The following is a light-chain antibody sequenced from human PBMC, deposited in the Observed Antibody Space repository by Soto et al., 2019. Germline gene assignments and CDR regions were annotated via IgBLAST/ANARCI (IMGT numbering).Light chain of an antibody. J-gene: IGKJ4*01. CDR3: QQYNNWPPLT. CDR1: QSVSSN. CDR2: GAS. V-gene: IGKV3-15*01. Sequence: EIVMTQSPATLSVSPGERATLSCRASQSVSSNLAWYQQKPGQAPRLLIYGASTRATGIPARFSGSGSGTEFTLTISSLQSEDFAVYYGQQYNNWPPLTFGGETRGDI.